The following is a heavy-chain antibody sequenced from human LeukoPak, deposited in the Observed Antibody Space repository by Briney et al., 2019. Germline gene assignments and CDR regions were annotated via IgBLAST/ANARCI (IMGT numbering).Heavy chain of an antibody. Sequence: ASVKVSCKTSGYSFNSHHVHWVRQAPGQGLEWMGINFFHDGTTSNTQKFPGRLTMTRDTSTSTVYMELSSLRSEDTAVYYCARESSFIAVADPADYWGQGTLVTVSS. D-gene: IGHD6-19*01. CDR2: NFFHDGTT. CDR1: GYSFNSHH. CDR3: ARESSFIAVADPADY. J-gene: IGHJ4*02. V-gene: IGHV1-46*02.